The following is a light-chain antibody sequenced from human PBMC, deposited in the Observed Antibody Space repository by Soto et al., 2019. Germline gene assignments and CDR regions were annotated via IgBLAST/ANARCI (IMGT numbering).Light chain of an antibody. V-gene: IGLV2-14*03. J-gene: IGLJ1*01. CDR1: SSDVGGYNY. CDR3: SSYTTSNTRQII. CDR2: DVS. Sequence: NKAASVSGVDVQGISISCTGTSSDVGGYNYVSWYQHHPGKAPKLMIYDVSNRPSGVSNRFSGSKSGNTASLTISGLQPEDEAEYYCSSYTTSNTRQIIIGTGTKVTV.